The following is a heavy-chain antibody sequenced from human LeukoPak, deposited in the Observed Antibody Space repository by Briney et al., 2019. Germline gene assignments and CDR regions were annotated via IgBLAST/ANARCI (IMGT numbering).Heavy chain of an antibody. D-gene: IGHD2-15*01. CDR1: GFTFSGSA. CDR2: IRSKANSYAT. Sequence: GGSPRLSCAASGFTFSGSAMHWVRQASGKGPEWVGRIRSKANSYATAHAASVKGRFTISRDDSKNTAYLQMNSLKTEDAAVYYCTRRPMAAAEHYYYYYMDVWGKGTTVTVSS. J-gene: IGHJ6*03. V-gene: IGHV3-73*01. CDR3: TRRPMAAAEHYYYYYMDV.